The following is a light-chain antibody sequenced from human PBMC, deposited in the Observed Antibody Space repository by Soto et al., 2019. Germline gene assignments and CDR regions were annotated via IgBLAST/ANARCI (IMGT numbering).Light chain of an antibody. CDR3: QHYNDWPPTWT. CDR2: GAS. V-gene: IGKV3-15*01. CDR1: QSVSSK. J-gene: IGKJ1*01. Sequence: EIVMTQSPATLSVSPGERATLSCRASQSVSSKLAWYQQKPGQAPRVLIFGASTRATGVPARVSGSGSGTEFTLNISSLQSEDFAVYYCQHYNDWPPTWTFGQGTRVEIK.